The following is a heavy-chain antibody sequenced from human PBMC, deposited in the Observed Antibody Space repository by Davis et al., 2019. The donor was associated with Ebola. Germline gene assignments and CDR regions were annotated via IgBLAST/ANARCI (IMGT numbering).Heavy chain of an antibody. CDR2: IKSKTDGGTT. CDR1: GFTVSNAW. CDR3: VEDWNYDNIFDY. J-gene: IGHJ4*02. Sequence: PGGSLRLSCAASGFTVSNAWMSWVRQAPGKGLEWVGRIKSKTDGGTTDYAAPVKGRFTISRDDSKNTLYLRMNSLNTEDTAVYYCVEDWNYDNIFDYWGQGTLVTVSS. D-gene: IGHD1-7*01. V-gene: IGHV3-15*01.